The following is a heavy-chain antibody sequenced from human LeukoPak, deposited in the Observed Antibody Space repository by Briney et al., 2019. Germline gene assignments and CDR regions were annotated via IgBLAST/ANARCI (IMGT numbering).Heavy chain of an antibody. CDR1: GFTVSSNY. CDR3: ARDKITAMAGTNYYYGMDV. J-gene: IGHJ6*02. V-gene: IGHV3-53*04. CDR2: IYSGGST. D-gene: IGHD6-19*01. Sequence: GGSLRLSCAASGFTVSSNYMSWVRQAPGKGLEWVSVIYSGGSTYYADSVKGRFTISRHNSKNTLYLQMNSLRAEDTAMYYCARDKITAMAGTNYYYGMDVWGQGTTVTVSS.